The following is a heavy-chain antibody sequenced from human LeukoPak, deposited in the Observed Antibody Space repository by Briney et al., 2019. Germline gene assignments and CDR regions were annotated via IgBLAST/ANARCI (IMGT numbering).Heavy chain of an antibody. Sequence: PSETLSLTCAVYGGSFSGYYWSWIRQPPGKGLEWIGETNRSGSTNYNPSLKSRVTISVDTSKNQFSLKLSSVTAADTAVYYCARRINYGDYARGQRFDPWGQGTLVTVSS. J-gene: IGHJ5*02. V-gene: IGHV4-34*01. D-gene: IGHD4-17*01. CDR1: GGSFSGYY. CDR3: ARRINYGDYARGQRFDP. CDR2: TNRSGST.